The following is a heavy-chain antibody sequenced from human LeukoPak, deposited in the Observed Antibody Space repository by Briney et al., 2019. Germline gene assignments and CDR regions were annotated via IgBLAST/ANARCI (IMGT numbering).Heavy chain of an antibody. CDR2: INSDGNST. CDR1: GFTFSSYW. Sequence: QPAGSLRLSCAASGFTFSSYWMHWVRQAPGKGLVWVSLINSDGNSTSYADSVKGRFTISRDNTKNTLYLQMNSLRAEDTAVYYCARVASAGNYYYYTDVWGKGTTVTVSS. CDR3: ARVASAGNYYYYTDV. D-gene: IGHD6-13*01. J-gene: IGHJ6*03. V-gene: IGHV3-74*01.